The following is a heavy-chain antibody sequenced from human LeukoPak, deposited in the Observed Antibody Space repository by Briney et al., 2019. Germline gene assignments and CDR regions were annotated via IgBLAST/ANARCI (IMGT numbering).Heavy chain of an antibody. CDR2: ISSSSSYI. V-gene: IGHV3-21*01. J-gene: IGHJ4*02. CDR3: ARDDVRAAAGTLNFEY. Sequence: GGSLRLSCAASGFTFSTYNMNWVRQAPGKGLEWVSAISSSSSYIYYADSVKGRFTISRDNAKNSLYPQMNSLRAEDTAIYYCARDDVRAAAGTLNFEYWGQGTLVAVSS. D-gene: IGHD6-13*01. CDR1: GFTFSTYN.